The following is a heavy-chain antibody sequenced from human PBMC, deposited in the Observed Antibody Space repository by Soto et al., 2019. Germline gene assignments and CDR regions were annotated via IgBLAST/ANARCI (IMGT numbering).Heavy chain of an antibody. D-gene: IGHD3-10*01. CDR2: SYYSGST. CDR1: GGSIRSYY. Sequence: SETLSLTCTVSGGSIRSYYWSWIRQPPGKGLEWIGYSYYSGSTNYNPSLKSRVTISVDTSKNQFSLNLTSVTAADTAVYYCARGQGVFLYWGQGSLVTVSS. V-gene: IGHV4-59*01. J-gene: IGHJ4*02. CDR3: ARGQGVFLY.